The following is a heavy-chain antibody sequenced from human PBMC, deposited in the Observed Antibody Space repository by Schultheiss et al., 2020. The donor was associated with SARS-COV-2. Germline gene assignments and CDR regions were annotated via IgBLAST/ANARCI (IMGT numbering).Heavy chain of an antibody. CDR1: GGSISSGGYY. CDR2: IYTSGST. D-gene: IGHD2-2*01. Sequence: SETLSLTCTVSGGSISSGGYYWNWIRQPAGKGLEWIGRIYTSGSTNYNPSLKSRVTISVDTSKNQFSLKLSSVTAADTAVYYCAREGGTSSTLTVPNFDYWGQGTLVTVSS. J-gene: IGHJ4*02. V-gene: IGHV4-61*02. CDR3: AREGGTSSTLTVPNFDY.